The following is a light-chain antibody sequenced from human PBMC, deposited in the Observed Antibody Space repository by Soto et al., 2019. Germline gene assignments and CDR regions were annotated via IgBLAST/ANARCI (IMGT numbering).Light chain of an antibody. CDR1: QAINNN. CDR2: GAS. Sequence: VLTQAPDTLSVSPGERATLSCRASQAINNNVAWYQLKDGQVPRLLIYGASTRAADVPARFSVGGSGTEFTHTVSSLQSDDFAEYAYHQYNNWPQTFGQGTKVEIK. V-gene: IGKV3-15*01. J-gene: IGKJ1*01. CDR3: HQYNNWPQT.